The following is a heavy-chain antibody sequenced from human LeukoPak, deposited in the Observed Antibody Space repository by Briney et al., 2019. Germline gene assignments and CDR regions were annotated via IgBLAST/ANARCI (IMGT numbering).Heavy chain of an antibody. CDR3: ARDGDGRGEDFDY. J-gene: IGHJ4*02. CDR2: ISYDGSNK. V-gene: IGHV3-30*03. Sequence: GRSLRLSCAASGFTFSSYGMHWVRQAPGKGLEWVAVISYDGSNKYYADSVKGRFTISRDNAKNFLYLQMNSLRVEDTALYYCARDGDGRGEDFDYWGQGILVTVSS. D-gene: IGHD4-17*01. CDR1: GFTFSSYG.